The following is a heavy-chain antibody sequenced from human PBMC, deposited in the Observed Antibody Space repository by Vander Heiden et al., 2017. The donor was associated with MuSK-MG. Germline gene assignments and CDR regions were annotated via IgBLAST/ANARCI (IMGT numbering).Heavy chain of an antibody. CDR2: VYTSGST. CDR3: SRGGSSWYLITLDS. J-gene: IGHJ4*02. Sequence: LQLQESGPGLVRPSETLSLTCTVSGGSVNDFYWTWIRQPAGKGLEWIGRVYTSGSTNYNPSLKSRVTMSFDTSKKQLSLKLSYVTGADTAVYSCSRGGSSWYLITLDSWGQGT. V-gene: IGHV4-4*07. CDR1: GGSVNDFY. D-gene: IGHD6-13*01.